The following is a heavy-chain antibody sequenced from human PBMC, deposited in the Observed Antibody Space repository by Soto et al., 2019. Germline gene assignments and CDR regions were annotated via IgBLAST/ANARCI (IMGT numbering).Heavy chain of an antibody. Sequence: SWTPSLTCTVTGGGISRSRCNRRSSSQPPGKGLEWIASIKYSGTTFYNPSLKSRVTLSVDTSKNQFALKLSSVTAAETAVYYCARDGITGSYYDAFDIWGEGTMVT. CDR3: ARDGITGSYYDAFDI. V-gene: IGHV4-39*02. CDR1: GGGISRSRCN. J-gene: IGHJ3*02. D-gene: IGHD1-26*01. CDR2: IKYSGTT.